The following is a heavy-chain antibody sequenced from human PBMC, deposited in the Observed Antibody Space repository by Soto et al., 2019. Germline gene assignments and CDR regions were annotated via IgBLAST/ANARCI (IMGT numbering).Heavy chain of an antibody. J-gene: IGHJ4*02. CDR2: IRSKTNSYAT. D-gene: IGHD6-19*01. V-gene: IGHV3-73*01. Sequence: HPGGSLRLSCAASGFTFGGSAMHWVRQASGKGLEWVGHIRSKTNSYATAYAESVKGRFTISRDDSMNTAYLQMNSLKTEDTAVYFCTRQTDAVQWLVVPTDYNFDYWGQGTLVTVSS. CDR1: GFTFGGSA. CDR3: TRQTDAVQWLVVPTDYNFDY.